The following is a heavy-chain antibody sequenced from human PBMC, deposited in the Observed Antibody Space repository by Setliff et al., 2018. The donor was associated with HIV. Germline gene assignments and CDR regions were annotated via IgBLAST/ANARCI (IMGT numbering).Heavy chain of an antibody. V-gene: IGHV1-69*05. CDR2: IIPIFGTK. J-gene: IGHJ2*01. CDR1: GGTFSSYA. Sequence: ASVKVSCKASGGTFSSYAISWVRQAPGQGLEWMGGIIPIFGTKNYAQKFQGRVTITTDESTSTAYMELSSLRSEDTAVYYCARDHCGGDCYSLWYFDLWGRGTLGTSPQ. CDR3: ARDHCGGDCYSLWYFDL. D-gene: IGHD2-21*02.